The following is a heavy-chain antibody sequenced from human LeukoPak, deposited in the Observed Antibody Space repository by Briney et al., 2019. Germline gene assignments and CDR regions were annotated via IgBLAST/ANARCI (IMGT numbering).Heavy chain of an antibody. Sequence: SETLSLTCTVSGGSISNGDHYWNWIRQHPGEGLEWIGYIYYSGSTYYNPSLKSRVTISVDTSKNQFSLRLSSVTAADTAVYYCARMGIVGATGYYFDYWGQGTLVTVSS. CDR1: GGSISNGDHY. D-gene: IGHD1-26*01. CDR2: IYYSGST. CDR3: ARMGIVGATGYYFDY. J-gene: IGHJ4*02. V-gene: IGHV4-31*03.